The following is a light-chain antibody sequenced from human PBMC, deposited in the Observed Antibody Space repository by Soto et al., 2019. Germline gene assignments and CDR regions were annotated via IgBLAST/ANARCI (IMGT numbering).Light chain of an antibody. CDR2: AAS. V-gene: IGKV3-20*01. Sequence: ETVLTQSPGTLSLSPGERATLSCRASQSVSSSYLAWYQHKPGQAPRLLIYAASSRATGIPDRFSGSGSGTDFTLTISRLEPEDFAVYYCQQYGSSPMYTFGQGTKLEIK. CDR3: QQYGSSPMYT. CDR1: QSVSSSY. J-gene: IGKJ2*01.